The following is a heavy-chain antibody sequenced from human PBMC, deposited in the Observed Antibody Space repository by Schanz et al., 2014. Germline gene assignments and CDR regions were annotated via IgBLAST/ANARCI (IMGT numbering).Heavy chain of an antibody. CDR1: GFSFSSYA. V-gene: IGHV3-23*01. D-gene: IGHD4-17*01. CDR2: MNESHSTI. Sequence: EVQLLESGGGLVEPGGSLRLSCAASGFSFSSYAMGWVRQARGKGLEWVSAMNESHSTIYYADSVRGRFTISRDNAENTLFLQMNSLRAEDTAVYYCARDSNGDDGYRFWFDSWGQGILVTVSS. CDR3: ARDSNGDDGYRFWFDS. J-gene: IGHJ5*01.